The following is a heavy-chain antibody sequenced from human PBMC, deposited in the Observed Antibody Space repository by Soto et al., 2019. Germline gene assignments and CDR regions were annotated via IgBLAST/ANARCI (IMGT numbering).Heavy chain of an antibody. D-gene: IGHD5-12*01. V-gene: IGHV4-34*01. CDR2: INHSGST. CDR3: ARDVDSGGYDYSFDY. Sequence: SETLSLTCAVYGGSFSGYYWSWIRQPPGKGLEWIGEINHSGSTNYNPSLKSRVTISVDTSKNQFSLKLSSVTAADTAVYYCARDVDSGGYDYSFDYWGQGTLVTVSS. CDR1: GGSFSGYY. J-gene: IGHJ4*02.